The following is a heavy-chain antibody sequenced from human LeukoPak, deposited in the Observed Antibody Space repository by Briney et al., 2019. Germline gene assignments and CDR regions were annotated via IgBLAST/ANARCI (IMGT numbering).Heavy chain of an antibody. V-gene: IGHV3-20*04. J-gene: IGHJ4*02. CDR2: INWNGGST. D-gene: IGHD5-12*01. CDR1: GFTFDDYG. CDR3: ARAPGGYDFYRAAEFDY. Sequence: GGSLRLXCAASGFTFDDYGMSWVRQAPGKGLEWVSGINWNGGSTGYADSVKGRFTIFRDNAKNSLYLQMNSLRAEDTALYYCARAPGGYDFYRAAEFDYWGQGTLVTVSS.